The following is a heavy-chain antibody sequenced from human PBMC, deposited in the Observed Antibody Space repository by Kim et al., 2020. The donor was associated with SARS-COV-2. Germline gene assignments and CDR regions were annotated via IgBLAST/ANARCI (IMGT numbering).Heavy chain of an antibody. CDR1: GFTFSSYG. Sequence: GGSLRLSCAASGFTFSSYGMHWVRQAPGKGLEWVAVIWYDGSNKYYADSVKGRFTISRDNSKNTLYLQMNSLRAEDTAVYYCAREFLGYYGSGSYTSHWGQGTLVTVSS. CDR2: IWYDGSNK. J-gene: IGHJ4*02. D-gene: IGHD3-10*01. CDR3: AREFLGYYGSGSYTSH. V-gene: IGHV3-33*01.